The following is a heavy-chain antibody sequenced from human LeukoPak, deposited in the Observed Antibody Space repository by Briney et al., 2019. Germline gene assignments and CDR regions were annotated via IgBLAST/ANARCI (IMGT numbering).Heavy chain of an antibody. CDR2: IYYSGST. CDR3: ARSLVGVVPAAMAFDI. D-gene: IGHD2-2*01. V-gene: IGHV4-59*01. J-gene: IGHJ3*02. Sequence: SETLSLTCTVSGGSISSYYWSWIRQPPGKGLEWIGYIYYSGSTNYNPSLKSRVTISVDTSKNQFSLKLSSVTAADTAVYYCARSLVGVVPAAMAFDIWGQGTMVTVSS. CDR1: GGSISSYY.